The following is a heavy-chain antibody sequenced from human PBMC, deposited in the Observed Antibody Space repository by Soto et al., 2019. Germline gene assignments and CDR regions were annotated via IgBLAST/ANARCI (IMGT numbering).Heavy chain of an antibody. D-gene: IGHD2-2*01. CDR3: ASGVGYCSSTTSYGDAFDI. CDR1: GGSISSGGYY. J-gene: IGHJ3*02. CDR2: IYYSGST. Sequence: QVQLQESGPGLVKPSQTLSLTCTVSGGSISSGGYYWSWIRQHTGKGLEWIGYIYYSGSTYYNPSLKSRVTISVDTSKYQFSLKLSSVTAADTAVHYCASGVGYCSSTTSYGDAFDIWGQGTMVTVSS. V-gene: IGHV4-31*03.